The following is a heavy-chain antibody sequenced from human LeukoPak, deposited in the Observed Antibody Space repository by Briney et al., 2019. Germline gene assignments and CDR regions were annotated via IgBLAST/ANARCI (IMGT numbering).Heavy chain of an antibody. CDR3: ARDRRSGPFYYYYYGMDV. Sequence: GGSLRLSCAVSGFTFRSYAMNWVRQAPGKGLEWVSGISGSGGTTYYADSVKGRFTISRDNSKNTLYLQMNSLRAEDTAVYYCARDRRSGPFYYYYYGMDVWGQGTTVTVSS. V-gene: IGHV3-23*01. CDR1: GFTFRSYA. CDR2: ISGSGGTT. J-gene: IGHJ6*02.